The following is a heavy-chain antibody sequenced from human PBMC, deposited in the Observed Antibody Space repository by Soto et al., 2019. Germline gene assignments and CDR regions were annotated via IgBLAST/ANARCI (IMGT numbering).Heavy chain of an antibody. Sequence: SVKVSCKASGGTFSSYAISWVRQAPGQGLEWMGGIIPIFGTANYAQKFQGRVTITADESTSTAYMELSSLRSEDTAVYYCARDWEYYGSGSYVAARYGMDVWGQGTTVTVSS. CDR3: ARDWEYYGSGSYVAARYGMDV. J-gene: IGHJ6*02. D-gene: IGHD3-10*01. CDR1: GGTFSSYA. CDR2: IIPIFGTA. V-gene: IGHV1-69*13.